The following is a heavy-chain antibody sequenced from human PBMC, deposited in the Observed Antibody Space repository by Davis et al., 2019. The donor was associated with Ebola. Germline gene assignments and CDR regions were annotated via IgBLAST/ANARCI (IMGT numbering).Heavy chain of an antibody. D-gene: IGHD2-15*01. Sequence: SLKISCAASGFTFDTYAMHWVRQAPAKGLEWVSGISWNSGSIGYADSVKGRFTISRDNAKNSLFLQMNSLRAEDTAVYYCAAADIVVVVDGTSYPHAFDTWGQGTVVTVSS. J-gene: IGHJ3*02. CDR1: GFTFDTYA. V-gene: IGHV3-9*01. CDR3: AAADIVVVVDGTSYPHAFDT. CDR2: ISWNSGSI.